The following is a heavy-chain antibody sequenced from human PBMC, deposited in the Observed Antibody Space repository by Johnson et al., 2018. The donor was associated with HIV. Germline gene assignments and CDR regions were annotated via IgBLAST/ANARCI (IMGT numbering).Heavy chain of an antibody. CDR3: ARDGAARPRNDAFDI. J-gene: IGHJ3*02. V-gene: IGHV3-20*04. Sequence: VQLVESGGGVVQPGRSLRLSCAASGFTFSTYAMHWVRQAPGKGLEWVSGINWNGGSTGYADSVKGRFTIASDNAKNSLYLQMNSLRAEDTALYYCARDGAARPRNDAFDIWGQGTRVTVSS. D-gene: IGHD6-6*01. CDR1: GFTFSTYA. CDR2: INWNGGST.